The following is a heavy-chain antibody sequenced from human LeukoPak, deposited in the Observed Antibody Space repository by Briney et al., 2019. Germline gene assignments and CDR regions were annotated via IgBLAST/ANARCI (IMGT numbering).Heavy chain of an antibody. CDR3: AKIGPIVGGVVYF. V-gene: IGHV3-30*02. Sequence: GGSLRLSCAASGVTFSSYGLHWIRQAPGKGLEWVAFIRYDATGQYYADSVTGRFTISRDNSKSMLYLQMNGLGPEDTAMYYCAKIGPIVGGVVYFWGQGTLVTVSS. CDR1: GVTFSSYG. CDR2: IRYDATGQ. J-gene: IGHJ4*02. D-gene: IGHD1-26*01.